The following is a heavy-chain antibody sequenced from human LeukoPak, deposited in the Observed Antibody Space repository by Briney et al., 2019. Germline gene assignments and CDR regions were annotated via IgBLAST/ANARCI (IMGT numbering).Heavy chain of an antibody. D-gene: IGHD5-24*01. Sequence: GGSLRLSCAASGFTFSNYAMNWVRQAPGKGLEWVSSINGIGGSTYYADSVKGRFTISRDNSKNTLYLQMNSLRAEDTAVYYCAKSGYNRFDYWGQGTLVTVSS. J-gene: IGHJ4*02. V-gene: IGHV3-23*01. CDR1: GFTFSNYA. CDR2: INGIGGST. CDR3: AKSGYNRFDY.